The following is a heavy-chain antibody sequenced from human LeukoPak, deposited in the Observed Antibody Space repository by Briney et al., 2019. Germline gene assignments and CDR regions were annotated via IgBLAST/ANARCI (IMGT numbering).Heavy chain of an antibody. CDR2: IYTSGST. CDR3: ARRRYYDGSGYLE. Sequence: SETLSLTCTVSGGSISSGSYYWSWIRQPAGKGLEWIGRIYTSGSTNYNPSLKSRVTISVDTSKNQFSLNLGSVTAADTALYYCARRRYYDGSGYLEWGQGTLLSVSS. D-gene: IGHD3-22*01. J-gene: IGHJ1*01. V-gene: IGHV4-61*02. CDR1: GGSISSGSYY.